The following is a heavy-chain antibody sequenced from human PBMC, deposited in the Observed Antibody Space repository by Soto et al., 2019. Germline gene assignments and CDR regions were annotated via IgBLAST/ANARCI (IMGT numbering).Heavy chain of an antibody. J-gene: IGHJ5*02. CDR3: AMTFHSVVRFGELLEYTWLDP. Sequence: GGSLRLSCAASGFTFSDYYMSWIRQAPGKGLEWVSYISSSSSYTNYADSVKGRFTISRDNAKNSLYLQMNSLRAEDTAVYYCAMTFHSVVRFGELLEYTWLDPWGRGT. CDR2: ISSSSSYT. D-gene: IGHD3-10*01. CDR1: GFTFSDYY. V-gene: IGHV3-11*03.